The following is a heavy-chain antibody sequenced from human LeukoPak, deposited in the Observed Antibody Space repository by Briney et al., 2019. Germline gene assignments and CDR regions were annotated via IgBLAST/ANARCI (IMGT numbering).Heavy chain of an antibody. CDR3: AKDAYCSSWFTY. D-gene: IGHD6-13*01. CDR1: GFXFSSYS. J-gene: IGHJ4*02. CDR2: ISISSTSI. V-gene: IGHV3-48*01. Sequence: GGSLRLSCAASGFXFSSYSIHWVRQAPGKGLEWVSYISISSTSIYYADSVKGRFTISRDNSKNTLYLQMNSLRAEDTAVYYCAKDAYCSSWFTYWGQGTLVTVSS.